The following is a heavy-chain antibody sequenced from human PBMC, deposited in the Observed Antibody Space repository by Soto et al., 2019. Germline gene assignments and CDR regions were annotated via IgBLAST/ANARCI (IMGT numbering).Heavy chain of an antibody. CDR3: ARHFYSGYGRGGDFDY. CDR2: IYYTGST. D-gene: IGHD3-3*01. V-gene: IGHV4-39*01. J-gene: IGHJ4*02. CDR1: GGSISGSMSSSTHF. Sequence: QLQLQESGPGLVKPSETLSLTCTVSGGSISGSMSSSTHFWGWIRQPPGKGLEWIGSIYYTGSTYHSPSLKRRVTLSIDTSKNQFSLTLTSVTAADTAVYYGARHFYSGYGRGGDFDYWGQGTLVTVSS.